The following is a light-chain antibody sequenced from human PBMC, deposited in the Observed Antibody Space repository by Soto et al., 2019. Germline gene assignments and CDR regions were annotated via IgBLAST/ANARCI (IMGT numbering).Light chain of an antibody. CDR2: EGT. J-gene: IGLJ1*01. CDR3: SSYAGNNIFV. V-gene: IGLV2-23*01. CDR1: STDFENYNL. Sequence: QSALTQPASVSGSPGQSITISCTRSSTDFENYNLVSWYQHCPDKAPKLIIYEGTKRPSGVSDRFSGSKSGNTASLTISSLQAEDEANYYCSSYAGNNIFVFGTGTKVTVL.